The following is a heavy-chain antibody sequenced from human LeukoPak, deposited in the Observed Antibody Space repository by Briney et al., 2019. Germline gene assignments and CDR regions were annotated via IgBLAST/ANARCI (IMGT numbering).Heavy chain of an antibody. CDR2: ISGSGGST. CDR1: GFTFSDYY. Sequence: GGSLRLSCAASGFTFSDYYMSWIRQAPGKGLEWVSAISGSGGSTYYADSVKGRFTISRDNSKNTLYLQMNSLRAEDTAVYYCAHIPGYCSGGSCYSRVEYFQHWGQGTLVTVSS. V-gene: IGHV3-23*01. D-gene: IGHD2-15*01. J-gene: IGHJ1*01. CDR3: AHIPGYCSGGSCYSRVEYFQH.